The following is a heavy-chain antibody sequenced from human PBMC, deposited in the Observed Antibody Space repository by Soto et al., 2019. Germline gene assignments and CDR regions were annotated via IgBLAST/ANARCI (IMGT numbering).Heavy chain of an antibody. V-gene: IGHV3-30*18. D-gene: IGHD3-3*01. Sequence: GGSLRLSCAASGFTFSSFGMHWVRQAPGKGLEWVAVISYDGSNKYHADSVKGRFTISRDNSKNTLYLQMNSLRAEDTAVYYCAKDSVFWSDTNWFDPWGQGTLVTVSS. CDR2: ISYDGSNK. J-gene: IGHJ5*02. CDR3: AKDSVFWSDTNWFDP. CDR1: GFTFSSFG.